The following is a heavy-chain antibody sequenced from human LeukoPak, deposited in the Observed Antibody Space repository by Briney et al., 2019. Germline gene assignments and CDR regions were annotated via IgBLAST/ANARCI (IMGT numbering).Heavy chain of an antibody. Sequence: SETLSLTCIVSGGSIGSYYWSWIRQPPGKGLEWIGHIYYSGSTDYNPSLRSRVTISVDASKNQFSLRLSSVTAADTAVYYCARDRSDGSGYYGYYFDYWGQGTLVSVSS. CDR1: GGSIGSYY. D-gene: IGHD3-22*01. CDR2: IYYSGST. J-gene: IGHJ4*02. V-gene: IGHV4-59*01. CDR3: ARDRSDGSGYYGYYFDY.